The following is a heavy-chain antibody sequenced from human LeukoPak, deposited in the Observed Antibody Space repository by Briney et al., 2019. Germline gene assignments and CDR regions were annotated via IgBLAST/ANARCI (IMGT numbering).Heavy chain of an antibody. CDR2: IYHSGST. D-gene: IGHD6-19*01. Sequence: PSETLSLTCTVSGDSVSSGSSYWSWIRQPPGEGLQWLGYIYHSGSTNYNPSLKSRVTISVDTSKNQFSLKLSSVTIADTAVYYCARGSAWYFVYWGQGTLVTVSS. CDR1: GDSVSSGSSY. CDR3: ARGSAWYFVY. V-gene: IGHV4-61*01. J-gene: IGHJ4*02.